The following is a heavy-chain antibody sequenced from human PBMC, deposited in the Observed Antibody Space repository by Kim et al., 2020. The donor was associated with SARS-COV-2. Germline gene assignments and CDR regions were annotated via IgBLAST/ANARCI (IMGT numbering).Heavy chain of an antibody. D-gene: IGHD1-1*01. Sequence: QKFQGRVTITRDTSASTAYMELSSLRSEDTVVYYCARDGTTRNGGYYFDFWGQGALITVSS. V-gene: IGHV1-3*01. CDR3: ARDGTTRNGGYYFDF. J-gene: IGHJ4*02.